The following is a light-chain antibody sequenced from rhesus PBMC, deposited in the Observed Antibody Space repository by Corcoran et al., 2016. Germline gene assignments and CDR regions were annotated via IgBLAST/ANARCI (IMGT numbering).Light chain of an antibody. CDR3: QHGYGTPYS. V-gene: IGKV1-74*01. CDR1: ENVNNY. CDR2: KAS. Sequence: DIQMTQSPSSLSASVGDRVTITCRASENVNNYLNWYQQKPGKAPKLLINKASTLQSGVPSRFSGGGSGTDYTFTISSLRPEDVATYYCQHGYGTPYSFGQGTKVEIK. J-gene: IGKJ2*01.